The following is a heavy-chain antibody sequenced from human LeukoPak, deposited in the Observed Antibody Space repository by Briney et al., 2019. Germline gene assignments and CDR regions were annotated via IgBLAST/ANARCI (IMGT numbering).Heavy chain of an antibody. J-gene: IGHJ4*02. V-gene: IGHV3-33*01. D-gene: IGHD3-10*01. CDR3: ARSSRPRDGGSGSYSLGY. Sequence: GGSLRLPCAASGFTFSSYGMHWVRQAPGKGLEWVAVIWYDGSNKYYADSVKGRFTISRDNSKNTLYLQMNSLRAEDTAVYYCARSSRPRDGGSGSYSLGYWGQGTLVTVSS. CDR1: GFTFSSYG. CDR2: IWYDGSNK.